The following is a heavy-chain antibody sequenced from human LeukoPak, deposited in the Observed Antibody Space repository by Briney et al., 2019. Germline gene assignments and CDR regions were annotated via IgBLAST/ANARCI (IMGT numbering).Heavy chain of an antibody. V-gene: IGHV3-7*03. CDR1: GFTFGKYW. CDR3: ARDQYDTWSRRGNFDP. D-gene: IGHD3-3*01. CDR2: IKLDGSEK. J-gene: IGHJ5*02. Sequence: GGSLRLSCVASGFTFGKYWMCWVRQAPGKGLEWVANIKLDGSEKNYVDSVKGRFTISRDNTKNSLYLQMNSLRAEDTAVFYCARDQYDTWSRRGNFDPWGQGTLVIVSS.